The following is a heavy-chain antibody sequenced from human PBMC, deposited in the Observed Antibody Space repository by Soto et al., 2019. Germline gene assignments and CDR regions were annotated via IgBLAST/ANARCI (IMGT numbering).Heavy chain of an antibody. J-gene: IGHJ5*02. V-gene: IGHV4-31*03. D-gene: IGHD3-10*01. CDR1: GGSISSGGYY. CDR3: ARVGELLGVSWFDP. Sequence: TLSLTFTVSGGSISSGGYYWSWIRQHPGKGLEWIGYIYYSGSTYYNPSLKSRVTISVDTSKNQFSLKLSSVTAADTAVYYCARVGELLGVSWFDPWGQGTLVTVSS. CDR2: IYYSGST.